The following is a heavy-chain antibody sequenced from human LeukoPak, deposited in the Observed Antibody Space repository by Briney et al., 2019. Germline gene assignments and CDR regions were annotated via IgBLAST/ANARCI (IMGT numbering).Heavy chain of an antibody. V-gene: IGHV4-61*05. CDR3: ATDFSYYGVDV. CDR2: ISYSGST. CDR1: GGSISSSSYY. D-gene: IGHD2/OR15-2a*01. Sequence: SETLSLTCTVSGGSISSSSYYWGWIRQPPGKGLEWIGYISYSGSTNYNPSLKSRVTISVDTSNNQFSLKLTSVTAADTAVYYCATDFSYYGVDVWGQGTTVTVSS. J-gene: IGHJ6*02.